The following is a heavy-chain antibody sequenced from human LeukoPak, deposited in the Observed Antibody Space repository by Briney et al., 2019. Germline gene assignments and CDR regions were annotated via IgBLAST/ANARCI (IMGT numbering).Heavy chain of an antibody. Sequence: ASGKVSCKASGYTFTGYDMHWVRQAPGQGLEWRGWINPNIVGTNYAQKFQGRATMTRDTSIRTAYMELSRLRCDDTAVYYSARSKIPGPYYYYGMDVWGQGTTVTVSS. CDR3: ARSKIPGPYYYYGMDV. CDR2: INPNIVGT. J-gene: IGHJ6*02. D-gene: IGHD2-2*01. V-gene: IGHV1-2*02. CDR1: GYTFTGYD.